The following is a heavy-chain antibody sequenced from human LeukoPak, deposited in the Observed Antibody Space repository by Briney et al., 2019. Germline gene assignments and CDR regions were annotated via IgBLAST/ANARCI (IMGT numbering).Heavy chain of an antibody. CDR3: ARELRDSSSWYVGDYFDY. CDR2: INPSGGST. J-gene: IGHJ4*02. CDR1: GYTFTSYY. D-gene: IGHD6-13*01. Sequence: GASVKVSCKASGYTFTSYYMHWVRQAPGQGLEWMGIINPSGGSTSYAQKFQGRVTMTRDTSTSTVYMELSSLRSEDTAVYYCARELRDSSSWYVGDYFDYWGQGTLVTVSS. V-gene: IGHV1-46*01.